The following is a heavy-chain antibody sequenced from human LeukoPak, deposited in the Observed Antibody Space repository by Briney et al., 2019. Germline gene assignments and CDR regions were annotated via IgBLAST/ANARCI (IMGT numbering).Heavy chain of an antibody. CDR2: IYYSGST. V-gene: IGHV4-59*01. CDR1: GGSISSYY. D-gene: IGHD3-16*02. CDR3: AKVVGLRLGELSNDY. Sequence: SETLSLTCTVSGGSISSYYWSWIRQPPGKGLEWIGYIYYSGSTNYNPSLKSRVTISVDTSKNQFSLKLSSVTAADTAVYYCAKVVGLRLGELSNDYWGQGTLVTVSS. J-gene: IGHJ4*02.